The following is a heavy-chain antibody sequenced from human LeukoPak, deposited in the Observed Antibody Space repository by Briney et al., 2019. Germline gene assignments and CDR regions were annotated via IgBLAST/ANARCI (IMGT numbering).Heavy chain of an antibody. CDR1: GVTFGDYS. CDR2: ISWSSGSI. D-gene: IGHD3-10*01. V-gene: IGHV3-9*01. Sequence: GRTLRLSCAASGVTFGDYSMRWVRQAAGKGLEWVAGISWSSGSIGYASSEKGRFIILGTNAKNSLYLQMNGISAEAAALYCCAKDIAGGSVIYYIFGVYYGMDVWRQGPRVSVSS. CDR3: AKDIAGGSVIYYIFGVYYGMDV. J-gene: IGHJ6*02.